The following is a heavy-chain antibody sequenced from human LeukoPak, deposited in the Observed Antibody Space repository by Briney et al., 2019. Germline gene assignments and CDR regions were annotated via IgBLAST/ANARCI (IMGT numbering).Heavy chain of an antibody. CDR3: AKVGDKIVVVPAAPHDY. Sequence: PGGSLRLSCAASGFTFSSYGMHWVRQAPGKGLEWVAFIGYDGSNKYYADSVKGRFTISRDNSKNTLYLQMNSLRAEDTAVYYCAKVGDKIVVVPAAPHDYWGQGTLVTVSS. CDR1: GFTFSSYG. CDR2: IGYDGSNK. V-gene: IGHV3-30*02. J-gene: IGHJ4*02. D-gene: IGHD2-2*01.